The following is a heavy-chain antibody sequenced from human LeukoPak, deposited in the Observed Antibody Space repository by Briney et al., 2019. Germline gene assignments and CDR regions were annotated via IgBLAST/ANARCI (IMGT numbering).Heavy chain of an antibody. CDR3: GKEGGRHFDLHY. CDR1: GFTFNYAW. Sequence: GGSLRLSCAASGFTFNYAWMSWVRQVPGKGLEWVGQTVSEIDGGTTDYAAPVKGRFTISRDDSKSTLYLQMNSLRVEDTAVYFCGKEGGRHFDLHYWGQGTPVTVSS. J-gene: IGHJ4*02. CDR2: TVSEIDGGTT. D-gene: IGHD1-14*01. V-gene: IGHV3-15*04.